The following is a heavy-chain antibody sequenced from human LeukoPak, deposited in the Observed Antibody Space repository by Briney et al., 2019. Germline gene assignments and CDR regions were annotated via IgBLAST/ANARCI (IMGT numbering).Heavy chain of an antibody. CDR3: ARVYYSNSYDYWYFDL. CDR2: IFYSGST. Sequence: SETLSLTCAVYGGSFSGYYWSWIRQPPGKGLEWIGYIFYSGSTNYNPSLKSRVTISVDTSKNQFSLKLSSVTAADTAVYYCARVYYSNSYDYWYFDLWGRGTLVTVSS. CDR1: GGSFSGYY. D-gene: IGHD6-13*01. J-gene: IGHJ2*01. V-gene: IGHV4-59*01.